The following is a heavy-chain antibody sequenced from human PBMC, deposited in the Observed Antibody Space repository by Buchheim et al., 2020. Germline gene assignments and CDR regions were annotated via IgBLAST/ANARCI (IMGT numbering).Heavy chain of an antibody. CDR3: ARGRRAFYSNYVKFWDY. CDR1: GGSFSGYY. V-gene: IGHV4-34*01. Sequence: QVQLQQWGAGLLEPSETLSLTCAVYGGSFSGYYWSWIRQPPGKGLEWIGEINHSGSTNYNPSLKSRVTISVDTSKNQFSLKLSSVTAADTAVYYCARGRRAFYSNYVKFWDYWGQGTL. J-gene: IGHJ4*02. CDR2: INHSGST. D-gene: IGHD4-11*01.